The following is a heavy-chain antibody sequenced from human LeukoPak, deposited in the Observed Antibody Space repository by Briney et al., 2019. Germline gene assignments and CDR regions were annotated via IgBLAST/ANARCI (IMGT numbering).Heavy chain of an antibody. Sequence: GGSLRLSCVASGFSFGNYAMSWVRQAPGKGLQWVSQISGTGGATWYAGFARDRFTISRDNSKKTLYLQMSGLRVEDTAMYYCVKDPRDTYGTNWFVSWGQGTLLIISS. D-gene: IGHD2-21*01. CDR1: GFSFGNYA. V-gene: IGHV3-23*01. CDR3: VKDPRDTYGTNWFVS. CDR2: ISGTGGAT. J-gene: IGHJ5*01.